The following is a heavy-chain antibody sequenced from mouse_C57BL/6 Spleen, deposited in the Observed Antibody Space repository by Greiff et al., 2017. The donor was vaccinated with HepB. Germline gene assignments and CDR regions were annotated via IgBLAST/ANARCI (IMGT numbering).Heavy chain of an antibody. V-gene: IGHV1-52*01. J-gene: IGHJ4*01. CDR2: IDPSDSET. Sequence: QVQLQQPGAELVRPGSSVKLSCKASGYTFTSYWMHWVKQRPIQGLEWIGNIDPSDSETHYNQKFKDKATLTVDKSSSTAYMQLSSLTSEDSAVYFCARGDYRRYAMDYWGQGTSVTVSS. CDR3: ARGDYRRYAMDY. CDR1: GYTFTSYW. D-gene: IGHD2-13*01.